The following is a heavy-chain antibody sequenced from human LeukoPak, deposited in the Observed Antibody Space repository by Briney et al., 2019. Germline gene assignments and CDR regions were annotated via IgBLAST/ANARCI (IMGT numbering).Heavy chain of an antibody. CDR3: ARQGAAGKYYYYYMDV. J-gene: IGHJ6*03. V-gene: IGHV5-51*01. Sequence: GESLKISCKASVFSFTNYWIAWVRQTPGQGLEWMGSIYNPSFQGQVTISADKSINTAYLEWSSLKASDTAIYYCARQGAAGKYYYYYMDVWGKGTTVTVSS. CDR1: VFSFTNYW. D-gene: IGHD6-13*01. CDR2: I.